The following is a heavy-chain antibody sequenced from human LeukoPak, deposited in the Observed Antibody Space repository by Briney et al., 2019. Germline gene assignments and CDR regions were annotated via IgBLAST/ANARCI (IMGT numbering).Heavy chain of an antibody. V-gene: IGHV1-69*05. CDR3: ARSYYDFWSGYLPRIGWFDP. CDR1: GGTFSSYA. Sequence: SVKVSCKASGGTFSSYAISWVRQAPGQGLEWMGGIIPIFGTANYAQKFQGRVTITTDESTSTAYMELSSLRSENTAVYYCARSYYDFWSGYLPRIGWFDPWGQGTLVTVSS. CDR2: IIPIFGTA. D-gene: IGHD3-3*01. J-gene: IGHJ5*02.